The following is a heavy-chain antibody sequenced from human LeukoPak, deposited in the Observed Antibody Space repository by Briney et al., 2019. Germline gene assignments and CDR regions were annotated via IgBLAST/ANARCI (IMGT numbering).Heavy chain of an antibody. CDR3: ARASNWNYGY. J-gene: IGHJ4*02. CDR1: GYTFTSYF. Sequence: EASVKVSCKASGYTFTSYFVHWVRQAPGQGLEWMGIINPNAGTTIYAQKFQGRLTVTRDMSTSTVYMELSSLRSDDTAVYYCARASNWNYGYWGPGTLVTVSS. D-gene: IGHD1-7*01. CDR2: INPNAGTT. V-gene: IGHV1-46*01.